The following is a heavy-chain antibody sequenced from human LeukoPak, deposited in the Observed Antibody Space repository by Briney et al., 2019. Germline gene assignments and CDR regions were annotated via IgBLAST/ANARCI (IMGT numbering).Heavy chain of an antibody. V-gene: IGHV3-7*01. CDR3: ATDRKVGTWDPRFNY. CDR1: GFTFSDYW. CDR2: IRQYDSDK. J-gene: IGHJ4*02. Sequence: PGGSLRLSCSASGFTFSDYWMIGVRQAPGRGGEGGGNIRQYDSDKNYVHSVKGRFTISRDNAKFSLYLQMNRLRAEATAVYYCATDRKVGTWDPRFNYWGQGTLVTVSS. D-gene: IGHD4-23*01.